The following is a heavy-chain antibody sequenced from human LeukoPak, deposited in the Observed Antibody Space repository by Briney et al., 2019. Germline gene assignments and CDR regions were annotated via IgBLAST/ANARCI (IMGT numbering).Heavy chain of an antibody. D-gene: IGHD5-18*01. J-gene: IGHJ4*02. CDR1: GFTFSSYA. CDR2: TSYDGSNK. Sequence: PGRSLRLSCAASGFTFSSYAMHWVRQAPGKGVEGVAVTSYDGSNKYYADSVKGRFTISRDNSKNTLYLQMNSLRAEDTAVYYCARGIQLWSPPLDWGQGTLVTVSS. CDR3: ARGIQLWSPPLD. V-gene: IGHV3-30*04.